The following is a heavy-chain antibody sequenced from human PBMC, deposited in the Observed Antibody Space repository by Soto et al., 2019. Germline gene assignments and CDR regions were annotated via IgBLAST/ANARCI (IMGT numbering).Heavy chain of an antibody. D-gene: IGHD5-12*01. J-gene: IGHJ6*02. CDR1: GYSFTGYF. Sequence: ASVKVSCKASGYSFTGYFIHWVRQAPGQGLEWMGWINPHSGGTKYAQKFQGWVTMTRNTSIYTAYMELSRLRPSDTAVYYCARVGHHIGPGAYYFYAMDVWGQGTTVTVSS. CDR2: INPHSGGT. V-gene: IGHV1-2*04. CDR3: ARVGHHIGPGAYYFYAMDV.